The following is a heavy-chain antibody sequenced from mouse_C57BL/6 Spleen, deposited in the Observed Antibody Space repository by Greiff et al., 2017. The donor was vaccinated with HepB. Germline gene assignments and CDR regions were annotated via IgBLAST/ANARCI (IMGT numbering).Heavy chain of an antibody. Sequence: EVQLVESEGGLVQPGSSMKLSCTASGFTFSDYYMAWVRQVPEKGLEWVANINYDGSSTYYLDSLKSRFIISRDNAKNILYLQMSSLKYEDTATYYCASYGSSYVGYAMDYWGQGTSVTVSS. J-gene: IGHJ4*01. D-gene: IGHD1-1*01. CDR3: ASYGSSYVGYAMDY. CDR2: INYDGSST. CDR1: GFTFSDYY. V-gene: IGHV5-16*01.